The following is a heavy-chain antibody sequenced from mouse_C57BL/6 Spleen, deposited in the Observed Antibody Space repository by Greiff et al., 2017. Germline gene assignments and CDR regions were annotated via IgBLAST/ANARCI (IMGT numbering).Heavy chain of an antibody. Sequence: QVQLQQPGAELVKPGASVKLSCKASGYTFTSYWMHWVKQRPGQGLEWIGMIHPNSGSTNYNEKFKSKATLTVDKSSSTAYMQLSSLTSEYSAVYYCERWNSYYYAMDYWGQGTSVTVSS. CDR1: GYTFTSYW. CDR2: IHPNSGST. V-gene: IGHV1-64*01. CDR3: ERWNSYYYAMDY. J-gene: IGHJ4*01.